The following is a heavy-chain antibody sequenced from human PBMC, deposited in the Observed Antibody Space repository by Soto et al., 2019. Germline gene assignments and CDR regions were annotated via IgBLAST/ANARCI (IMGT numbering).Heavy chain of an antibody. Sequence: SGPTLVDPTQTLTPTRTFSGFSFTTAGVAVGWIRQTPGGALEWLTLIYYNDDRRFSPSLKTRLTITGDTSKNQVVLSLTNVDPGDTATYFCAHSDGGYEIIYFDFWGQGIPVTVSS. D-gene: IGHD5-12*01. V-gene: IGHV2-5*01. CDR2: IYYNDDR. CDR1: GFSFTTAGVA. CDR3: AHSDGGYEIIYFDF. J-gene: IGHJ4*02.